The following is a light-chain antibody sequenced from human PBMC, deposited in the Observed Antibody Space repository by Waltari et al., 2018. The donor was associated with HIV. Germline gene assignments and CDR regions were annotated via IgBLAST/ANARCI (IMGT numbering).Light chain of an antibody. V-gene: IGLV1-40*01. CDR2: GNS. Sequence: QSVLTQPPSVSGAPGQRVTISCTGGSSNIGADYDVHWYQQIQGTAPKLLISGNSNRPSGVPDRFSASKSGTSASLAITGLQAEDEADYFCQSYDRSLSASVVFGGGTKLTVL. CDR3: QSYDRSLSASVV. J-gene: IGLJ2*01. CDR1: SSNIGADYD.